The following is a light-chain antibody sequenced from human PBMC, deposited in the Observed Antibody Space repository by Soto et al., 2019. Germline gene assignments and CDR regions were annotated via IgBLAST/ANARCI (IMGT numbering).Light chain of an antibody. V-gene: IGKV2-30*02. CDR1: QSLVHSGGNTY. Sequence: DVVLTQSPLSLPVTLGQPASISCRSSQSLVHSGGNTYLNWFQQRPGQSPRRLIYKVSNPDSGVPDRFSGSGSGTDFTLKISRVEAEDVGVYYCMQGTHWPLTFGGGTKVEIK. CDR2: KVS. J-gene: IGKJ4*01. CDR3: MQGTHWPLT.